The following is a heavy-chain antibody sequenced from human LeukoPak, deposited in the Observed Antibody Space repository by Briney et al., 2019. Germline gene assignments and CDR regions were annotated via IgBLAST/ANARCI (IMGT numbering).Heavy chain of an antibody. Sequence: GGSLRLSCAASGFTFDGYAMHRVRQAPGKGLEWVSGISWNSGSIGYADSVKGRFTISRDNAKNSLYLQMNSLRAEDTALYYCGSSVRIFDYWGQGTLVTVSS. D-gene: IGHD2-2*01. CDR2: ISWNSGSI. CDR3: GSSVRIFDY. J-gene: IGHJ4*02. CDR1: GFTFDGYA. V-gene: IGHV3-9*01.